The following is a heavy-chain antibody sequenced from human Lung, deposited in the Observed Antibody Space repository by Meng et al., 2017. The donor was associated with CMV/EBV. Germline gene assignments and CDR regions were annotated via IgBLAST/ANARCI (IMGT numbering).Heavy chain of an antibody. V-gene: IGHV1-2*04. CDR1: VYTFTGYY. J-gene: IGHJ4*02. CDR2: INPNSGGT. D-gene: IGHD6-13*01. CDR3: ARDWEGSWAVFDY. Sequence: QVQPVQSGAEVKKPGASGKVSCKGSVYTFTGYYMHWVRQAPGQGLEWMGWINPNSGGTNYAQQFQGCATMTRDTSISTAYMELSRLRSDDTAVYYCARDWEGSWAVFDYWGQGTLVTVSS.